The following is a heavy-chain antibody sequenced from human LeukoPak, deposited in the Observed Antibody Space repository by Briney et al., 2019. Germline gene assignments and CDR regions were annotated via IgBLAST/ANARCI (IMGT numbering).Heavy chain of an antibody. CDR1: GDTVSSNSGA. V-gene: IGHV6-1*01. J-gene: IGHJ4*02. D-gene: IGHD1-1*01. CDR3: AILRTASSFDF. CDR2: TYYRSKWNN. Sequence: SQTLSLTCAVSGDTVSSNSGAWNWIRQSPSRGLEWLGRTYYRSKWNNDYAFSVQTRITFNPDTSKNQFSLQLNSVTPEDTAIYYCAILRTASSFDFWGQGTLVTVSS.